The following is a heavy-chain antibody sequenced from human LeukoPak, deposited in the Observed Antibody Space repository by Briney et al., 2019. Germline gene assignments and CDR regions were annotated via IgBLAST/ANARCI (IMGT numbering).Heavy chain of an antibody. J-gene: IGHJ4*02. D-gene: IGHD6-6*01. V-gene: IGHV1-69*13. CDR1: GGTFSSYA. CDR3: ARVGSIAAPVGDY. CDR2: IIPIFGTA. Sequence: SVKVSCKASGGTFSSYAISWVRQAPGQGLEWMGGIIPIFGTANYAQKFQGRVTITADESTSTAYMELSSLRSEDTAVYYCARVGSIAAPVGDYWGQGTLVTVSS.